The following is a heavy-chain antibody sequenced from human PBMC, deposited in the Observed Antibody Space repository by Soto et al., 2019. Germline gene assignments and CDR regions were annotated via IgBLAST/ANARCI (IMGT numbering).Heavy chain of an antibody. D-gene: IGHD2-2*01. CDR3: GRDVTSNANCIDS. CDR1: GDSLHIGGYY. CDR2: IYYTGKT. J-gene: IGHJ5*01. Sequence: QVQLQESGPGRVKPSQTLSLTCSVSGDSLHIGGYYWTWIRQRPGEGLEWMGYIYYTGKTYYNPSLESRLTMSVDRSKNQFSLKLNSVTAADTAVYYCGRDVTSNANCIDSWGQGTLVTVSS. V-gene: IGHV4-31*03.